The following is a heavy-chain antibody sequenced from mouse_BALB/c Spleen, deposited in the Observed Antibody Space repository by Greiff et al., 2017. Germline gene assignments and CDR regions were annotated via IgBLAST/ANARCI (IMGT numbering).Heavy chain of an antibody. Sequence: VQLQQPGAELVRPGASVTLSCKASGYTFTDYEMHWVKQTPVHGLEWIGAIDPETGGTAYNQKFKGKATLTADKSSSTAYLELRSLTSEDSAVYYCTRSTMITTVVDYGGQGTTLTVSS. CDR1: GYTFTDYE. CDR3: TRSTMITTVVDY. J-gene: IGHJ2*01. CDR2: IDPETGGT. D-gene: IGHD2-4*01. V-gene: IGHV1-15*01.